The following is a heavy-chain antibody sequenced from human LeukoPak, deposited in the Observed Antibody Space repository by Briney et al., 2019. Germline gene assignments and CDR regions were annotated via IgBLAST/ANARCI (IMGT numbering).Heavy chain of an antibody. J-gene: IGHJ4*02. V-gene: IGHV4-61*02. Sequence: PSETLSLTCTVSGGSLSSGSYYWSWIRQPAGKGLEWIGRIYSSGRTNDNPSLKSRVTISVDTSKNQFSLKLNSVTAADTAVYYCARGPHSSGYYPLFDYWGQGTLVTVSS. CDR3: ARGPHSSGYYPLFDY. D-gene: IGHD3-22*01. CDR2: IYSSGRT. CDR1: GGSLSSGSYY.